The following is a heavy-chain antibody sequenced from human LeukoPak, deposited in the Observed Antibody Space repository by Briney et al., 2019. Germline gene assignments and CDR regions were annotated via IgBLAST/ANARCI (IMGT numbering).Heavy chain of an antibody. CDR2: IYQSETA. CDR3: ARVFDSGSQAYFYYMDV. CDR1: GYSISSGYF. Sequence: PSETLSLTCTVSGYSISSGYFWGWMRQPPGKGLEWIGSIYQSETAHYNPSLKSRVTISVDTSKNQFSLKLRSVMAADTAVYYCARVFDSGSQAYFYYMDVWGKGTTVTISS. D-gene: IGHD3-10*01. J-gene: IGHJ6*03. V-gene: IGHV4-38-2*02.